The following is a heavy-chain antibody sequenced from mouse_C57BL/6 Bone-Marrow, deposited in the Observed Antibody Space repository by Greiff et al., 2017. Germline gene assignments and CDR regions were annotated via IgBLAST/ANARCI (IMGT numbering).Heavy chain of an antibody. CDR2: IHPNSGST. V-gene: IGHV1-64*01. Sequence: VQLQQPGAELVKPGASVKLSCKASGYTFTSYWMHWVKQRPGQGLEWIGMIHPNSGSTNYNEKFKSKATLTVDKSSSTAYMQLSSLTSEDSAVYYCARRLGRVYWYFDVWGTGTTVTVSS. J-gene: IGHJ1*03. CDR3: ARRLGRVYWYFDV. D-gene: IGHD4-1*01. CDR1: GYTFTSYW.